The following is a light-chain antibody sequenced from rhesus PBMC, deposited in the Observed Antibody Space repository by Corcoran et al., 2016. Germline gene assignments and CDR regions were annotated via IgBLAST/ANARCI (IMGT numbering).Light chain of an antibody. Sequence: DIQMTQSPSALSASVGDRVTISCRASQNIYSNLAWYQQKPGKAPKLLIDAASSLQTGIPSRFRGSGSGTDFTLTISSLQPEDSAAYYCQHYYDNPLTFGGGTKVELK. J-gene: IGKJ4*01. CDR1: QNIYSN. V-gene: IGKV1S12*01. CDR2: AAS. CDR3: QHYYDNPLT.